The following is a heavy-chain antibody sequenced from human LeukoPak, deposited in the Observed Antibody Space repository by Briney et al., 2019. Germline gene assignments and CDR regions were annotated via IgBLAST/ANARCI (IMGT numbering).Heavy chain of an antibody. Sequence: GGSLRLSCAASGFTFSSYGMHWVRQAPGKGLEWVAFIRYDGSNKYYADSVKGRFTISRDNSKNTLYLQMNSLRAADTAVYYRAREDYFDTSGYYFVDGFDVWGQGAMVAVSS. CDR1: GFTFSSYG. J-gene: IGHJ3*01. CDR3: AREDYFDTSGYYFVDGFDV. V-gene: IGHV3-30*02. CDR2: IRYDGSNK. D-gene: IGHD3-22*01.